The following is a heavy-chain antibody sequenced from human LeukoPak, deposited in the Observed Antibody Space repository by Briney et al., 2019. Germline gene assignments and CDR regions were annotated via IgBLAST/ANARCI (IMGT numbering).Heavy chain of an antibody. D-gene: IGHD6-19*01. Sequence: GGSLRLSCAASGFTFSSYAMSWVRQAPGKGLEWVSAISGSGGSTYYADSVKGLFTISRDNSKNTLYLQMNSLRAEDTAVYYCANHPGIAVAGYFYYWGQETMVTVSS. J-gene: IGHJ4*02. CDR2: ISGSGGST. V-gene: IGHV3-23*01. CDR1: GFTFSSYA. CDR3: ANHPGIAVAGYFYY.